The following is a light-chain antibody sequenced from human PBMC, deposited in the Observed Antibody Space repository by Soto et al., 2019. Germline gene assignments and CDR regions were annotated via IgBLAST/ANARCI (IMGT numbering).Light chain of an antibody. J-gene: IGLJ1*01. Sequence: QSSLTQPASVSGSPGQSITISCTGTSSDVGSYNLVSWYQQHPGKAPKLMIYEGSKRPSGVSNRFSGSKSGNTASLTISGLQAEDEADYYCCSYAGSRCYVVGHGTKVTVL. V-gene: IGLV2-23*01. CDR3: CSYAGSRCYV. CDR1: SSDVGSYNL. CDR2: EGS.